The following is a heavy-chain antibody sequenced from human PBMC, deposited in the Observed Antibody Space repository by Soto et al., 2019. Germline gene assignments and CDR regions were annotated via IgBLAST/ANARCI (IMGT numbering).Heavy chain of an antibody. CDR3: ARSSSWWVDY. Sequence: SQTLSLTCTVSGGSISSYYWSWIRQPPGKGLEWIGYIYYSGSTNYNPSLKSRVTISVDTSKNQFSLKLSSVTAADTAVYYCARSSSWWVDYWGQGTLVTVSS. D-gene: IGHD6-13*01. J-gene: IGHJ4*02. CDR2: IYYSGST. CDR1: GGSISSYY. V-gene: IGHV4-59*01.